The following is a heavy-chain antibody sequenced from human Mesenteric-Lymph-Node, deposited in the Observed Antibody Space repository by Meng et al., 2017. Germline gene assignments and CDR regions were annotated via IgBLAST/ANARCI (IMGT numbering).Heavy chain of an antibody. CDR1: GSFFTGYY. J-gene: IGHJ4*02. CDR2: INHGGST. CDR3: ARFLNYYDSSGYYAVVDY. D-gene: IGHD3-22*01. V-gene: IGHV4-34*09. Sequence: LRLSCAVYGSFFTGYYWSWVRQSPGKGLEWIGQINHGGSTNYNPSLKSRVTISVDTSKNQFSLKLSSVTAADTAVYYCARFLNYYDSSGYYAVVDYWGQGTLVTVSS.